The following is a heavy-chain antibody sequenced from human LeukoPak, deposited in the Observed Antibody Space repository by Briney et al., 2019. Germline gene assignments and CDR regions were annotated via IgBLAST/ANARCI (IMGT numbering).Heavy chain of an antibody. CDR2: INSNGGTT. Sequence: GGSLRLSCATSGFTFNRHALHWVRQAPGKRLEYVSSINSNGGTTYYANSVKGRFTISRDNSKNTLYLQMGSLRADDMGVYYCARGSSGSYAYYFDYWGQGTLVTVSS. J-gene: IGHJ4*02. V-gene: IGHV3-64*01. CDR3: ARGSSGSYAYYFDY. D-gene: IGHD1-26*01. CDR1: GFTFNRHA.